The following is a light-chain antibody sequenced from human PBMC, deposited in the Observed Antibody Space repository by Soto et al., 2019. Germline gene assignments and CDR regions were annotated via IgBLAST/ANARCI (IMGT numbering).Light chain of an antibody. CDR3: QQYGSSPTWT. V-gene: IGKV3-20*01. CDR2: GAS. Sequence: EIVLTQSPGTLSLAPGERATLSCRASQSVAGSYLAWYQQKPGQAPRLLIYGASSRATGTPDRFSGSGSGTDFTLTISRLEPEDFAVYYCQQYGSSPTWTFGKGTKVEIK. J-gene: IGKJ1*01. CDR1: QSVAGSY.